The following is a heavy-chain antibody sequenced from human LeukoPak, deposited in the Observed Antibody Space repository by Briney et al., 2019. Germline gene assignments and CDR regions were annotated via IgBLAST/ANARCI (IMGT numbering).Heavy chain of an antibody. CDR2: ILYSGNT. Sequence: PSETLSLTCTVSVGSISSHLWSWIRQPPGKGLEWIGYILYSGNTNYNPSLKSRVTISVDTSKNQFSLKLSSVTAADTAVYYCAKTYYYVSSGFDPWGQGTLVTVSS. CDR1: VGSISSHL. CDR3: AKTYYYVSSGFDP. D-gene: IGHD3-22*01. V-gene: IGHV4-59*11. J-gene: IGHJ5*02.